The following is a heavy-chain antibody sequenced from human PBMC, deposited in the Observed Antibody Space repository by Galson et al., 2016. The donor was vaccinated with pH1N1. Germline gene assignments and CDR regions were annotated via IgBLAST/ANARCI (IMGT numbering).Heavy chain of an antibody. CDR2: INSLVRTG. J-gene: IGHJ4*02. Sequence: SVKVSCKASGVTFNIYAVNWVRQAPGQGPEWMGGINSLVRTGEYAQNFQGRVTISADESTRTSYIELSNLRTEDTAVYCCAKLANCGGDCFASDFWGQGALVAVSS. D-gene: IGHD2-21*02. CDR1: GVTFNIYA. CDR3: AKLANCGGDCFASDF. V-gene: IGHV1-69*13.